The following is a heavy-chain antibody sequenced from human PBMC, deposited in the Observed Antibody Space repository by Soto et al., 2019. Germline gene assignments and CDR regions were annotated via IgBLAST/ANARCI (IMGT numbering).Heavy chain of an antibody. Sequence: EVQLVESGGGLVQPGGSLRLSCSASGFTFSSYGMNWVRQAPGKGLEWVSYIGGSSATIYYADSVKGRFTISRDNAKNSLYLQMNSLRAEDTAVYYCAREVYYYDSRAYYFFDFWGQGTLVTVSS. CDR3: AREVYYYDSRAYYFFDF. J-gene: IGHJ4*02. V-gene: IGHV3-48*01. CDR2: IGGSSATI. D-gene: IGHD3-22*01. CDR1: GFTFSSYG.